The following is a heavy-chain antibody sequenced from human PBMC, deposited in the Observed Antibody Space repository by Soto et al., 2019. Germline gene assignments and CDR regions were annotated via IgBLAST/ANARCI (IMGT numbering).Heavy chain of an antibody. D-gene: IGHD3-16*01. CDR2: IIPILGIA. Sequence: SVKVSCKASGGTFSSYTISWVRQAPGQGLEWIGRIIPILGIANYAQKFQGRVTITADKSTSTAYMELSSLRSEDTAVYYCARRGGEMATLPYYYGMDVWGQGTTVTVSS. CDR3: ARRGGEMATLPYYYGMDV. CDR1: GGTFSSYT. V-gene: IGHV1-69*02. J-gene: IGHJ6*02.